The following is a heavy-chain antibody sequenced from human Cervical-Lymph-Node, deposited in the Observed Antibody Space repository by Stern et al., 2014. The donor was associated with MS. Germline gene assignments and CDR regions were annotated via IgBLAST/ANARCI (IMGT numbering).Heavy chain of an antibody. CDR1: YDSISSYY. D-gene: IGHD3-22*01. J-gene: IGHJ4*02. CDR2: INYRRNP. Sequence: QVQLQESGPGLVKPSETLSLTCTVSYDSISSYYWTWLRQPPGKGLEWIGYINYRRNPNYNPALKSRVTISVDTSKNQFSLKLTSVTAADTAVYYCARAFSDSHDSTPGYWGQGTLVTVSS. V-gene: IGHV4-59*01. CDR3: ARAFSDSHDSTPGY.